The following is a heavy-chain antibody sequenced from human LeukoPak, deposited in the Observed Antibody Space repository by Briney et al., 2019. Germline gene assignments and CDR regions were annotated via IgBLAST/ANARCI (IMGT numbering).Heavy chain of an antibody. CDR3: ARDQGGSYAFDY. CDR2: ISWNSGSI. D-gene: IGHD1-26*01. Sequence: GRSLRLSCAASGFTFDDYAMHWVRQAPGKGLEWVSGISWNSGSIGYADSVKGRFTISRDNAKNSLYLQMNSLRAEDTALYYCARDQGGSYAFDYWGQGTLVTVSS. J-gene: IGHJ4*02. V-gene: IGHV3-9*01. CDR1: GFTFDDYA.